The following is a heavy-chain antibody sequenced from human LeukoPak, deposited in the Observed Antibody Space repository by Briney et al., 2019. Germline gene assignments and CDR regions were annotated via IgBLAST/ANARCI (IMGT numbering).Heavy chain of an antibody. Sequence: PPQTLSLTCAISGDSVSSNSAAWNWIRQSPSRGLEWLGRTYYRSKWSNNYAVSVKSRITINPDTSKNQFSLQLNSVTPEDTAMYYCARDATGDLEFDYWGQGTLVTVSS. V-gene: IGHV6-1*01. J-gene: IGHJ4*02. CDR3: ARDATGDLEFDY. CDR1: GDSVSSNSAA. D-gene: IGHD7-27*01. CDR2: TYYRSKWSN.